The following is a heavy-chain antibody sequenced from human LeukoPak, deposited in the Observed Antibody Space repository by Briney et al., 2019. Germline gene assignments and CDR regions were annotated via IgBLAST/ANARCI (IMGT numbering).Heavy chain of an antibody. V-gene: IGHV4-34*01. D-gene: IGHD3-22*01. CDR3: ARDGTPYYDANSGYYLFDY. CDR1: GGSFSGYF. Sequence: SETLSLTCAVYGGSFSGYFWSWIRQPPGKGLEWIGEINHSGSTNYNPSLKSRVTISVDTSKNQFSLKLSSVTAADTAVYYCARDGTPYYDANSGYYLFDYWGQGTLVTVSS. J-gene: IGHJ4*02. CDR2: INHSGST.